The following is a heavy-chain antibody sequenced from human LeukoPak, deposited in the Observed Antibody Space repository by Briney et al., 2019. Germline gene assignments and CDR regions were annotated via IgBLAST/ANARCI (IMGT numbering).Heavy chain of an antibody. CDR2: IIPIFGTA. J-gene: IGHJ6*03. V-gene: IGHV1-69*05. CDR1: GGTFSSYA. D-gene: IGHD5-18*01. Sequence: ASVKVSCKASGGTFSSYAISWVRQAPGQGLEWMGGIIPIFGTANYAQKFQGRVTITTDESTSTAYMELSSLRSEDTAVYYCARALSGYSYSPPDYYYYYMDVWGKGTTDTVSS. CDR3: ARALSGYSYSPPDYYYYYMDV.